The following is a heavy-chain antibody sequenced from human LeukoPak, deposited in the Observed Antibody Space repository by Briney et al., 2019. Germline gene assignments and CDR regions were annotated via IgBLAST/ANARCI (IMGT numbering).Heavy chain of an antibody. V-gene: IGHV3-66*01. CDR2: MYSGGAT. CDR3: ARDPSPFYGDYGY. D-gene: IGHD4-17*01. J-gene: IGHJ4*02. CDR1: GVTVSSSY. Sequence: GGSLRLSCAASGVTVSSSYMSWVRQAPGKGLEGVSIMYSGGATYYADSVKGRFTISRDNSKNTLYLQMNSLRAEDTAVYYCARDPSPFYGDYGYWGQGTLVTVSS.